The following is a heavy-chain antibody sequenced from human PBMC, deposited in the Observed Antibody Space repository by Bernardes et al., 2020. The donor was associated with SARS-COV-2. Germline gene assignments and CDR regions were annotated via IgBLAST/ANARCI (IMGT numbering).Heavy chain of an antibody. CDR3: APTPVTMILVVITYYYFDL. V-gene: IGHV4-39*01. Sequence: SETLSPTCTVSGDSVSSSSYFWGWIRQPPGKGLEWIGSISSGGITYYNPSLTSRATISVDTSKNQFSLQLTSVTAADTAMYYCAPTPVTMILVVITYYYFDLWSRGTLVTVSS. D-gene: IGHD3-22*01. J-gene: IGHJ2*01. CDR1: GDSVSSSSYF. CDR2: ISSGGIT.